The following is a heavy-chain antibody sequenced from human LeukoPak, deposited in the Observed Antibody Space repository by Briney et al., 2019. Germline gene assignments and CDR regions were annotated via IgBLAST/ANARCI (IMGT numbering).Heavy chain of an antibody. CDR3: ARDFWGAYRVDYFDY. D-gene: IGHD3-3*01. J-gene: IGHJ4*02. CDR2: IKQDGSET. CDR1: GFTFSNYW. V-gene: IGHV3-7*01. Sequence: GGSLRLSCAASGFTFSNYWMSWVRRAPGKGLEWVANIKQDGSETYYVDSVRGRFTISRDNAKKSLYLQMNSLRAGDTAVYYCARDFWGAYRVDYFDYWGQGTLVTVSS.